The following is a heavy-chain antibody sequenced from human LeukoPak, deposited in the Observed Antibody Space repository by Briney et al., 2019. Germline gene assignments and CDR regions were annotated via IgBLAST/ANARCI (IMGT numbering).Heavy chain of an antibody. V-gene: IGHV4-34*01. CDR3: ARFPQDSSGYFDY. CDR1: GGSFSGYY. CDR2: INHSGSI. Sequence: SETLSLTCAVYGGSFSGYYWSWIRQPPGKGLEWIGEINHSGSINYNPSLKSRVTISVDTSKNQFSLKLSSVTAADTAVYYCARFPQDSSGYFDYWGQGTLVTVSS. D-gene: IGHD3-22*01. J-gene: IGHJ4*02.